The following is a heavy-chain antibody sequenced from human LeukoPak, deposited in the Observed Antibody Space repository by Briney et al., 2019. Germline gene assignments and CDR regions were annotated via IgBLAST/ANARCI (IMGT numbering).Heavy chain of an antibody. CDR1: GGSISSGGYY. Sequence: PSQTLSLTCTVSGGSISSGGYYWSWIRQHPGKGLEWIGYIYYSGSTYYNPSLKSRVTISVDTSKNQFSLKLSSVTAADTAVYYCARGGEYDILTGYRPIAYYYYGMDVWGQGTTVTVSS. D-gene: IGHD3-9*01. V-gene: IGHV4-31*03. CDR2: IYYSGST. CDR3: ARGGEYDILTGYRPIAYYYYGMDV. J-gene: IGHJ6*02.